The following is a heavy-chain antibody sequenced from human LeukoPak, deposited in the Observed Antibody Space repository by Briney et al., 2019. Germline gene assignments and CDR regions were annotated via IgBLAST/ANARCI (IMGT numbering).Heavy chain of an antibody. D-gene: IGHD3-16*02. CDR2: ISGSGGST. Sequence: GGPLRLSCAASGFTFSSYAMSWVRQAPGKGLEWVSAISGSGGSTYYADSVKGRFTISRDNSKNTLYLQMNSLRAEDTAVYYCAKESLQGELSGTSDYWGQGTLVTVSS. CDR3: AKESLQGELSGTSDY. J-gene: IGHJ4*02. V-gene: IGHV3-23*01. CDR1: GFTFSSYA.